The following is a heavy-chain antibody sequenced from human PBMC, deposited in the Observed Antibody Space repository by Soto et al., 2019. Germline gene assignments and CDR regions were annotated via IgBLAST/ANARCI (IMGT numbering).Heavy chain of an antibody. J-gene: IGHJ4*02. CDR1: GYGFTTYG. Sequence: QVHLVQSGAEVKKPGASVKVSCKGSGYGFTTYGITWVRQAPGKGLEWMAWISAHNGNTNYAQKRQGRVTVTRDTSTSTAYMELRSLRSDDTAVYYCARGRYGDYWGQGALVNVSS. V-gene: IGHV1-18*01. CDR3: ARGRYGDY. CDR2: ISAHNGNT. D-gene: IGHD1-1*01.